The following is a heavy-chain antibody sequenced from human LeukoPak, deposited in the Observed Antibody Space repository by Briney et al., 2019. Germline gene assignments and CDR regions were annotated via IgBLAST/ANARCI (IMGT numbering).Heavy chain of an antibody. J-gene: IGHJ4*02. CDR1: GGSFSGYY. CDR2: IYTSGST. Sequence: SETLSLTCAVYGGSFSGYYWSWIRQPPGKGLEWIGRIYTSGSTNYNPSLKSRVTMSVDTSKNQFSLKLSSVTAADTAVYYCAREIAVAGTSWYFDYWGQGTLVTVSS. V-gene: IGHV4-59*10. D-gene: IGHD6-19*01. CDR3: AREIAVAGTSWYFDY.